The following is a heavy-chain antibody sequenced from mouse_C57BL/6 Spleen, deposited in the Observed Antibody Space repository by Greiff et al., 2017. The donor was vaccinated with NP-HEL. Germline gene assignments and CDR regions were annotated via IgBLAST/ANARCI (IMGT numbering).Heavy chain of an antibody. CDR1: GYTFTGYW. CDR2: ILPGSGST. V-gene: IGHV1-9*01. D-gene: IGHD3-3*01. CDR3: ASGWALFAY. Sequence: QVHVQQSGAELTKPGASVKLSCKATGYTFTGYWIEWVKQRPGHGLEWIGAILPGSGSTNYNEKFKGKATFTAAPSSNTAYRQLSSLTTADSATYYCASGWALFAYWGQGTLVTVSA. J-gene: IGHJ3*01.